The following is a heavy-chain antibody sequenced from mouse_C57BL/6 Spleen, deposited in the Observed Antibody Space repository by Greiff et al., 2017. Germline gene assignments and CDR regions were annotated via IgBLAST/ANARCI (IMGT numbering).Heavy chain of an antibody. CDR2: IWTGGGT. J-gene: IGHJ2*01. Sequence: VKLMESGPGLVAPSQSLSITCTVSGFSLTSYAISWVRQPPGKGLEWLGVIWTGGGTNYNSALKSRLSISKDNSKSQVFLKMNSLQTDDTARYYCARHDYGSSYYFDYWGQGTTLTVSS. CDR1: GFSLTSYA. CDR3: ARHDYGSSYYFDY. V-gene: IGHV2-9-1*01. D-gene: IGHD1-1*01.